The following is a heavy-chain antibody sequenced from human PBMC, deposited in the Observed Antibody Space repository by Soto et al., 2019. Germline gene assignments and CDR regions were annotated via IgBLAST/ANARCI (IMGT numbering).Heavy chain of an antibody. CDR2: ISYDGSNK. V-gene: IGHV3-30-3*01. D-gene: IGHD6-19*01. J-gene: IGHJ4*02. Sequence: GGSLRLSCAASGFTFSSYAMHWVRQAPGKGLEWVAVISYDGSNKYYADSVKGRFTISRDNSKNTLYLQMNSLRAEDTAVYYCARESIAVAAHTFDYWGQGTLVTV. CDR3: ARESIAVAAHTFDY. CDR1: GFTFSSYA.